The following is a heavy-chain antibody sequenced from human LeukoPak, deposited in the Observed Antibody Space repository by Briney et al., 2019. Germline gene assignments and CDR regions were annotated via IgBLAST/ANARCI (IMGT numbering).Heavy chain of an antibody. Sequence: GGSLRLSCAASGFTFSDYAMSWVRQPPGKGLEWVSSIRDGGESTYYADSVKGRFTISRDNSRNTLYLQMNSLRAEDTAVYYCVRDNSGSVVRGVLQYWGQGTLVTVSS. CDR3: VRDNSGSVVRGVLQY. CDR1: GFTFSDYA. J-gene: IGHJ4*02. CDR2: IRDGGEST. V-gene: IGHV3-23*01. D-gene: IGHD3-10*01.